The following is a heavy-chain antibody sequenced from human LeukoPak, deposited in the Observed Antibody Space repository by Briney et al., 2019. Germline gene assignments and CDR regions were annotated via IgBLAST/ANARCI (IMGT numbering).Heavy chain of an antibody. CDR3: ARSTGGFGYSYAIDY. CDR1: GSTFSSYV. D-gene: IGHD5-18*01. J-gene: IGHJ4*02. CDR2: IIPIFGTA. V-gene: IGHV1-69*05. Sequence: ASVKVSCKASGSTFSSYVISWVRQAPGQGLEWMGGIIPIFGTANYAQKFQGRVTITTDESTSTAYMELSSLRSEDTAVYYCARSTGGFGYSYAIDYWGQGTLVTVSS.